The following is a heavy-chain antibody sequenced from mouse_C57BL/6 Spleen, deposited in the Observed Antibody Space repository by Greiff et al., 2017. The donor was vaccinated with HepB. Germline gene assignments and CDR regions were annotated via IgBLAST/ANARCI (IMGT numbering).Heavy chain of an antibody. CDR3: AYSNYRGYAMDY. Sequence: QVHVKQSGAELARPGASVKLSCKASGYTFTSYGISWVKQRTGQGLEWIGEIYPRSGNTYYNEKFKGKATLTADKSSSTAYMELRSLTSEDSAVYFCAYSNYRGYAMDYWGQGTSVTVSS. D-gene: IGHD2-5*01. V-gene: IGHV1-81*01. CDR2: IYPRSGNT. CDR1: GYTFTSYG. J-gene: IGHJ4*01.